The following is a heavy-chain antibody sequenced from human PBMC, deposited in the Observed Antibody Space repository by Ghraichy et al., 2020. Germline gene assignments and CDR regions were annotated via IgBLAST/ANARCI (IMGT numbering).Heavy chain of an antibody. CDR2: IYYSGST. CDR3: AREGVPSGSYGGAIDY. J-gene: IGHJ4*02. V-gene: IGHV4-59*01. CDR1: GGSISSYY. D-gene: IGHD1-26*01. Sequence: SETLSLTCTVSGGSISSYYWSWIRQPPGKGLEWIGYIYYSGSTNYNPSLKSRVTISVDTSKNQFSLKLSSVTAADTAVYYCAREGVPSGSYGGAIDYWAREPWSPSPQ.